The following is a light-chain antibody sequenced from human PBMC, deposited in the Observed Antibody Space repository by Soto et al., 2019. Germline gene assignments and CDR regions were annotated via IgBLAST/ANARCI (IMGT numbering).Light chain of an antibody. CDR3: QQYSNCPLT. Sequence: EIVMTQSPATLSVTPGERATLSCRASQSVSSNLAWYQQKPGQAPRLLIYGASSRATGIPVRFSGSGSGAEYRLTNSCLQSEDLAVYFRQQYSNCPLTFGPGTRLEIK. CDR2: GAS. J-gene: IGKJ5*01. V-gene: IGKV3-15*01. CDR1: QSVSSN.